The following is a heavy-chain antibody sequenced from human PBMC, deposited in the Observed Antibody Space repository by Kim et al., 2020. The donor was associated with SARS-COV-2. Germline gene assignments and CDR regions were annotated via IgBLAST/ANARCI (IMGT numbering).Heavy chain of an antibody. J-gene: IGHJ4*02. Sequence: GGPLRLSCTTSGFTFTGYAMSWVRQAPGKGLEWVSSIDGSDGTTYYVDSVKGRFTISRDNSKNTLYLQMSTLRADDTAVYYCMKGGWGSIWDHWGQGTLVTVSS. V-gene: IGHV3-23*01. CDR1: GFTFTGYA. D-gene: IGHD2-21*01. CDR2: IDGSDGTT. CDR3: MKGGWGSIWDH.